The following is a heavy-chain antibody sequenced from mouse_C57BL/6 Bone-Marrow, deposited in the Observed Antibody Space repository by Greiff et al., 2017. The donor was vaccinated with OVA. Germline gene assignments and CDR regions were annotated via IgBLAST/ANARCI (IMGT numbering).Heavy chain of an antibody. V-gene: IGHV5-9-1*02. CDR1: GFTFSSYA. D-gene: IGHD2-3*01. J-gene: IGHJ2*01. CDR2: ISSGGDYI. Sequence: EVQVVESGEGLVKPGGSLKLSCAASGFTFSSYAMSWVRQTPEKRLEWVAYISSGGDYIYYADTVKGRFTISRDNARNTLYLQMSSLKSEDTAMYDCTRRGEGYYPYYIDYWGQGTTLTVSS. CDR3: TRRGEGYYPYYIDY.